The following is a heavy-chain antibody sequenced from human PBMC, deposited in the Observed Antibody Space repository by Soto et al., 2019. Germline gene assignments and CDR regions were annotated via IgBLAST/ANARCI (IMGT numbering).Heavy chain of an antibody. CDR1: GFTFSSYA. V-gene: IGHV3-23*01. CDR2: ISGSGHST. CDR3: AKEPLVAAGTFDY. D-gene: IGHD6-13*01. Sequence: GGSLRLSCAASGFTFSSYAMSWVRQAPGKGLEWVSTISGSGHSTYYADSVKGRFTISRDNSRNTLYLQMNSLRDEDTAVYYCAKEPLVAAGTFDYWGQGTLVTVSS. J-gene: IGHJ4*02.